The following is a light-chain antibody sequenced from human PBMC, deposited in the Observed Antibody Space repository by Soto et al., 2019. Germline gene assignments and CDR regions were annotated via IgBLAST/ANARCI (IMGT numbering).Light chain of an antibody. Sequence: AIRMTQSPSSLSASTGDRVTITCRASQGISSYLAWYQQKPAKAPKLLIYAASTLQSGVPSRFSGSGSGTDFTLTISCLQSEDFATYYCQQYYSYPWTFGQGTKVEIK. CDR1: QGISSY. V-gene: IGKV1-8*01. CDR2: AAS. CDR3: QQYYSYPWT. J-gene: IGKJ1*01.